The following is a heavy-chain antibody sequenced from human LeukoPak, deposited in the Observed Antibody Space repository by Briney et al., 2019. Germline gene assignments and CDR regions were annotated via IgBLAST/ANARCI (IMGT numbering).Heavy chain of an antibody. V-gene: IGHV3-30*18. CDR1: GFTFSSYG. CDR3: AKELGSGWNDY. CDR2: ISYDGSNK. D-gene: IGHD6-19*01. Sequence: GGSLRLSCAASGFTFSSYGMHWVRQAPGKGLEWVAVISYDGSNKYYADSVKGRFIISRDNSKNTLYLQMNSLRGEDTAVYYCAKELGSGWNDYWGQGTLVTVSS. J-gene: IGHJ4*02.